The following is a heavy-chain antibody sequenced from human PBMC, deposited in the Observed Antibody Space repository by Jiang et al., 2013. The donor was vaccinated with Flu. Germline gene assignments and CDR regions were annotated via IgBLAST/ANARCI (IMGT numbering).Heavy chain of an antibody. J-gene: IGHJ4*02. D-gene: IGHD4-23*01. CDR3: GRIIGGGNALLH. Sequence: GAEVKKPGESLKISCKGSGYSFYGSWIVWVRQMPGKGLEYLGVIYVGDHARYNPSFEGQVSISVDKSINTAYLQWHSLKASDTAMYYCGRIIGGGNALLHWGQGTLVTVSS. CDR2: IYVGDHA. CDR1: GYSFYGSW. V-gene: IGHV5-51*03.